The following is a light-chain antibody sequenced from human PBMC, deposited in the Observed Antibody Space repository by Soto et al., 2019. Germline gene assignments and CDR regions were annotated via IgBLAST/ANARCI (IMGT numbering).Light chain of an antibody. CDR1: QSVSSSY. CDR3: QQYGNSPTWT. Sequence: EIVLTQSPGTLSLSPGERATLSCRASQSVSSSYLAWYQQKPGQAPRLLIYGASSRATGIPDRFSGSGSGTDFTLTISRLEPEDFAVYYCQQYGNSPTWTFGQGTKVEI. CDR2: GAS. J-gene: IGKJ1*01. V-gene: IGKV3-20*01.